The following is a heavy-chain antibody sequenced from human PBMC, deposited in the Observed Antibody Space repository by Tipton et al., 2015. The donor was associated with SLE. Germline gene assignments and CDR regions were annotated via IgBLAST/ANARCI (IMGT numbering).Heavy chain of an antibody. V-gene: IGHV3-7*03. D-gene: IGHD6-19*01. CDR1: GFTFSSYW. J-gene: IGHJ2*01. CDR3: ARDRSPWYSSGGLGYCDL. CDR2: IKQDGSEK. Sequence: GSLRLSCAASGFTFSSYWMSWVRQAPGKGLEWVANIKQDGSEKYYVDSVKGRFTISRDNAKNSLYLQMNSLRAEDTAVYYCARDRSPWYSSGGLGYCDLWGRGTLVTVSS.